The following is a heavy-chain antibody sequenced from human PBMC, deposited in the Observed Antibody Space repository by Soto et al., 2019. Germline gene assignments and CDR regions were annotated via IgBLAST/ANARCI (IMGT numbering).Heavy chain of an antibody. V-gene: IGHV4-34*01. CDR3: ARAHLQGFIVLAVGGHFDY. Sequence: QVQLQQWGAGLLKPSETLSLTCTGYGGSFRGYSWSWIRQPPGKGLEWFGEINQSGNGNYNPSLNSRVTICGDTSNNEFSLKLRSVTVADTAVYYCARAHLQGFIVLAVGGHFDYWGQGALVTVSS. D-gene: IGHD2-15*01. CDR1: GGSFRGYS. CDR2: INQSGNG. J-gene: IGHJ4*02.